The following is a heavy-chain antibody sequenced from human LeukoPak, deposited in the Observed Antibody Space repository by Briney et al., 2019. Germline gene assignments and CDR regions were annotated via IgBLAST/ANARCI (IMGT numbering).Heavy chain of an antibody. J-gene: IGHJ5*02. D-gene: IGHD5-12*01. CDR2: ITKAGSVQ. Sequence: RGSPRLSCVASGFTFSHYWMSWVRQAPGKGLEWVANITKAGSVQDNTVSVKGRFTVSRDNAKHSLYLEMNSLRVEDTAVYYCVSQQVAPPWGQGTLVT. V-gene: IGHV3-7*01. CDR1: GFTFSHYW. CDR3: VSQQVAPP.